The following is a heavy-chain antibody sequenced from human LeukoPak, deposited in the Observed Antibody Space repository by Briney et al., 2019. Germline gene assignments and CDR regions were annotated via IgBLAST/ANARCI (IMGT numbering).Heavy chain of an antibody. CDR3: TRDYGRSSYYFDF. D-gene: IGHD3-10*01. Sequence: GGSLRLSCAVSGFTLSSYWMNWVRQAPGKGLEWVANIKQDGSEKYYVDSVRGRVTISRDNAENSLFLQMNRLRVEDTAVYYCTRDYGRSSYYFDFWGQGTLVTVSS. J-gene: IGHJ4*02. V-gene: IGHV3-7*01. CDR2: IKQDGSEK. CDR1: GFTLSSYW.